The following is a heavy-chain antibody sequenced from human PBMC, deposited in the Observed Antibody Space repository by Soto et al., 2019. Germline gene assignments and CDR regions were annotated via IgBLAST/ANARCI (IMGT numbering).Heavy chain of an antibody. Sequence: GGSLKISCKGSGYRFTSYWISWVRQMPGKGLEWMGRIDPSDSYTNYSPSFQGHVTISADKSISTAYLQWSSLKASDTAMYYCATHPLIASFLNFDYWGQGTLVTVSS. CDR3: ATHPLIASFLNFDY. V-gene: IGHV5-10-1*01. D-gene: IGHD3-3*01. J-gene: IGHJ4*02. CDR1: GYRFTSYW. CDR2: IDPSDSYT.